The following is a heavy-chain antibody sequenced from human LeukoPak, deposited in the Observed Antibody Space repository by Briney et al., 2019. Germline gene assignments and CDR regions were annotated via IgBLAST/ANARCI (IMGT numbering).Heavy chain of an antibody. CDR1: GFTLSGHW. Sequence: GGSLRLSCAASGFTLSGHWMTWVRQAPGKGLEWVSAISGSGGSTYYADSVKGRFTISRDNSKNTLYLQMNSLRAEDTAVYYCAKQREYYYDSSGPEGDAFDIWGQGTMVTVSS. CDR2: ISGSGGST. D-gene: IGHD3-22*01. V-gene: IGHV3-23*01. CDR3: AKQREYYYDSSGPEGDAFDI. J-gene: IGHJ3*02.